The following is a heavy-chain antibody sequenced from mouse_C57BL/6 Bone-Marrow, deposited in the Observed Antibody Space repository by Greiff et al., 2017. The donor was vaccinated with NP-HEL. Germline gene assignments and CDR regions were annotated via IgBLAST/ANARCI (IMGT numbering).Heavy chain of an antibody. Sequence: VKLQESGAELMKPGASVKLSCKATGYTFTGYWIEWVKQRPGHGLEWIGEIFPGSGSTNYNEKFKGTATFTVDPSSNTAYMQLSSLTTEDSAIYYCAGPSNPYAMDYWGQGTSVTVSS. CDR3: AGPSNPYAMDY. V-gene: IGHV1-9*01. D-gene: IGHD2-10*02. CDR2: IFPGSGST. J-gene: IGHJ4*01. CDR1: GYTFTGYW.